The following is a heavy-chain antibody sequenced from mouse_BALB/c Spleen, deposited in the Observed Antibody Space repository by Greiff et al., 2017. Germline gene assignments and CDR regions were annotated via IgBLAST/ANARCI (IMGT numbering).Heavy chain of an antibody. CDR1: GYTFTSYY. Sequence: VQLVESGPELVKPGASVRISCKASGYTFTSYYIHWVKQRPGQGLEWIGWIYPGNVNTKYNEKFKGKATLTADKSSSTAYMQLSSLTSEDSAVYFCARDRFDYWGQGTTLTVSS. J-gene: IGHJ2*01. CDR3: ARDRFDY. V-gene: IGHV1S56*01. CDR2: IYPGNVNT.